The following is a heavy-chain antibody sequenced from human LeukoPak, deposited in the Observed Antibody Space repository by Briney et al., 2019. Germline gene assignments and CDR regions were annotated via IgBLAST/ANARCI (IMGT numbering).Heavy chain of an antibody. CDR2: ISPSGGST. D-gene: IGHD6-19*01. V-gene: IGHV3-23*01. CDR1: GFTFTSYS. J-gene: IGHJ4*02. Sequence: AGGSLRLSCAASGFTFTSYSMSWVRQAPGKGLEWVSAISPSGGSTYYADSVKGRFTISRDNSKKTLFLQMNSLRGEDTAVYYCASGVGGNSGWYFAFDYWGQGTLVTVSS. CDR3: ASGVGGNSGWYFAFDY.